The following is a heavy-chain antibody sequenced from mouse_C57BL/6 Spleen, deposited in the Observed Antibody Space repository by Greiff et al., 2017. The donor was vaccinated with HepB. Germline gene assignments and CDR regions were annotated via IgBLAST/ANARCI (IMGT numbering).Heavy chain of an antibody. J-gene: IGHJ1*03. CDR3: AEGMAECFDV. CDR1: GFSLTSYG. D-gene: IGHD2-3*01. V-gene: IGHV2-2*01. CDR2: IWSGGST. Sequence: QVQLQQSGPGLVQPSQSLSITCTVSGFSLTSYGVHWVRQSPGKGLEWLGVIWSGGSTDYNAAFISRLSISKDNSKSQVFFKMNSLQADDTAIYYCAEGMAECFDVWGTGTTVTVSS.